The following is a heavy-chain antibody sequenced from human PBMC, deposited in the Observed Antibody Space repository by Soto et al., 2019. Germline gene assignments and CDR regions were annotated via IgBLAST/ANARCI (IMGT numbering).Heavy chain of an antibody. CDR3: VTGTTPARVDDLDYYYGMDV. CDR2: FDPVDGES. D-gene: IGHD2-15*01. Sequence: ASVKVSCKVSGYTLAELSMHWVRQAPGKGLEWMGGFDPVDGESINAQNFQGRLIMSEDTSTDTAYMELTSLRSEDTAVYYCVTGTTPARVDDLDYYYGMDVWGQGTTVTVSS. J-gene: IGHJ6*02. V-gene: IGHV1-24*01. CDR1: GYTLAELS.